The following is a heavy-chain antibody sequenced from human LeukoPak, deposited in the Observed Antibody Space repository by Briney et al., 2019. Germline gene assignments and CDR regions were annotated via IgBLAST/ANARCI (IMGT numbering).Heavy chain of an antibody. CDR2: IIPIFGTA. CDR1: GGTFSSYA. CDR3: ARGYYYDSSGYPLWDY. V-gene: IGHV1-69*05. D-gene: IGHD3-22*01. Sequence: SVKVSCKASGGTFSSYAVSWVRQAPGHRLEWMGRIIPIFGTANYAQKFQGRVTITTDESTSTAYMELSSLRSEDTAVYYCARGYYYDSSGYPLWDYWGQGTLVTVSS. J-gene: IGHJ4*02.